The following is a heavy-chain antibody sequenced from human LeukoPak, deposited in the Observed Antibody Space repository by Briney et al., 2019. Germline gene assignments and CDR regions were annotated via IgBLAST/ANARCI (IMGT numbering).Heavy chain of an antibody. CDR2: IYYSGST. J-gene: IGHJ5*02. V-gene: IGHV4-59*01. Sequence: PSETLSLTCTVSGISISSYYWSWIRQPPGKGLEWIGYIYYSGSTNYNPSLKSRVTISVDTSKNQFSLKLSSVTAADTAVYYCAGSIMITFGGVIVSPWGQGTLVTVSS. CDR3: AGSIMITFGGVIVSP. D-gene: IGHD3-16*02. CDR1: GISISSYY.